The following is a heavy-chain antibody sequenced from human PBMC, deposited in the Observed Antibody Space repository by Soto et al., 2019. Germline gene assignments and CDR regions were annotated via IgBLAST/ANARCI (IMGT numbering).Heavy chain of an antibody. CDR2: IYYSGST. V-gene: IGHV4-61*01. J-gene: IGHJ5*02. D-gene: IGHD3-3*01. Sequence: PLETLSLTCAVSGGSVRSGSYYWSWIRQPPGKGLEWIGYIYYSGSTNYNPSLKSRVTISVDTSKNQFSLKLSSVTAADTAVYYCARVTVLRFLEWSLGWFDPWGQGTLVTVSS. CDR3: ARVTVLRFLEWSLGWFDP. CDR1: GGSVRSGSYY.